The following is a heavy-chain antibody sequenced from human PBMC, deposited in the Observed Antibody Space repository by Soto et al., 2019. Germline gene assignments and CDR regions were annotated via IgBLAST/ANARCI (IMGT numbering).Heavy chain of an antibody. Sequence: QVQLVQSGAEVKKPGSSVKVSCKASGGTLNSYTINWVRQAPGHGPEWLGRIIPVLGVAKYAQTFQGRVTITADKSTSTVYMDLTSMRSEDTAVYYCARSSVEAPGALGNWGPGTLVTVSS. J-gene: IGHJ4*02. CDR1: GGTLNSYT. V-gene: IGHV1-69*02. CDR2: IIPVLGVA. CDR3: ARSSVEAPGALGN. D-gene: IGHD3-22*01.